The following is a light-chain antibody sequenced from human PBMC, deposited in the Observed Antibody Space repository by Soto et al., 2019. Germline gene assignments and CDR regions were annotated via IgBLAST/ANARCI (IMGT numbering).Light chain of an antibody. CDR1: SSDVGRYNL. J-gene: IGLJ1*01. CDR3: CSYAASSTFGGYV. V-gene: IGLV2-23*02. Sequence: QSVLTQPASVSGSPGQSITISCTGTSSDVGRYNLVSWFQQHPGKAPKLMIYGVSERPSGVSNRFSGSKSGNTASLTISGLQAEDEADYYCCSYAASSTFGGYVFGTGTKVTVL. CDR2: GVS.